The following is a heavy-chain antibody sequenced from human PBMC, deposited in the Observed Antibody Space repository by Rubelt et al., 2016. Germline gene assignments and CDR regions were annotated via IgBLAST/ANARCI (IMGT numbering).Heavy chain of an antibody. CDR3: ARRPIAVAGLDY. D-gene: IGHD6-19*01. J-gene: IGHJ4*02. CDR1: GGSISPYY. V-gene: IGHV4-34*11. Sequence: QVQLQQWGAGLLKPSETLSLTCGVRGGSISPYYWSWIRQPPGKGLEWLGCIYYIGSTNYNPSLKSRVTISVDPSKNPFSLNRRSVTAADSAVYFCARRPIAVAGLDYWGQGTLVTVSS. CDR2: IYYIGST.